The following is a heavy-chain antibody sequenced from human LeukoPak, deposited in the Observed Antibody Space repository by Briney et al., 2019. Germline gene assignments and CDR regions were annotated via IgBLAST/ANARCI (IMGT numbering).Heavy chain of an antibody. CDR3: ARGTMNDYGDYATSFDL. D-gene: IGHD4-17*01. V-gene: IGHV4-31*03. Sequence: SQTLSLTCTVSGGSVSSGGYYWSWIRQHPGKGPEWIGYIFYSGSTHYNPSLKRRVTLSLDTSKNQFSLKLSSVTAADTAVYYCARGTMNDYGDYATSFDLWGRGTLVTVSS. J-gene: IGHJ2*01. CDR2: IFYSGST. CDR1: GGSVSSGGYY.